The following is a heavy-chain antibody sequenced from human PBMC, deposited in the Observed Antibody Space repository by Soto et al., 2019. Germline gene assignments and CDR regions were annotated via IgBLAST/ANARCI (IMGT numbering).Heavy chain of an antibody. D-gene: IGHD6-19*01. CDR2: IYTSGST. V-gene: IGHV4-4*07. CDR1: GGSISSYY. CDR3: ARDLRPVAGISWGVYDYYGMDV. Sequence: PSETLSLTCTVCGGSISSYYWSWLRQPAGKGLKWIGRIYTSGSTNYNPSLKSRVTMSVDTSKNQFSRKLSSVTAADTAVYYCARDLRPVAGISWGVYDYYGMDVWGQGTTVTDS. J-gene: IGHJ6*02.